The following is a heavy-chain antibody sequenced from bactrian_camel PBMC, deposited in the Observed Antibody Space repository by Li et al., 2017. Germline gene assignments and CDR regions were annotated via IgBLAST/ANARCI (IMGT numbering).Heavy chain of an antibody. CDR2: IDNDYTT. J-gene: IGHJ4*01. Sequence: HVQLVESGGGSVQAGGSLRLTCTLSEDDRGRYCIGWFRQFPGKPREEVALIDNDYTTRYAESVKGRFTISKDNAKKTLHLQMNSLKPEDSGMYYCAADTLKAYCVGGVGYTYNFKGQGTQVTVS. V-gene: IGHV3S53*01. D-gene: IGHD3*01. CDR1: EDDRGRYC.